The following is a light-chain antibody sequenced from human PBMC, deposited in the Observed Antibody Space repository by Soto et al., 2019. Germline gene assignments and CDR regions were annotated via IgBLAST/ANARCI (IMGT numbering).Light chain of an antibody. CDR1: QTVRNNY. Sequence: EFVLTQSPGTLSLSPGERATLSCRASQTVRNNYLAWYQQKPGQAPRLLIYDASSRATGIPDRFTVSGSGTDFTLSVSRLEPEDFAVYFCQQYGSSPATFGQGTKVDIK. CDR3: QQYGSSPAT. CDR2: DAS. J-gene: IGKJ1*01. V-gene: IGKV3-20*01.